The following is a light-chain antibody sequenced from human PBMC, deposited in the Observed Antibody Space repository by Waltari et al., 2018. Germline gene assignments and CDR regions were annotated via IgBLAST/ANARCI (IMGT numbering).Light chain of an antibody. Sequence: QSALTQPASVSGSPGQSITIPCTGTSSDIGGYNYVSWYQQHQGKAPKVIIYEVSKRPSGVSHRFSGSKSGNTASLTISGLQADDEADYYCGSYTSSSSLDVVFGGGTELTVL. V-gene: IGLV2-14*03. CDR1: SSDIGGYNY. CDR3: GSYTSSSSLDVV. CDR2: EVS. J-gene: IGLJ3*02.